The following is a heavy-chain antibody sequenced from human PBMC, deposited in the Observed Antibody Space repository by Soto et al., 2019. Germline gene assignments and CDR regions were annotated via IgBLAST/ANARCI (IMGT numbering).Heavy chain of an antibody. CDR2: IYYSGST. CDR1: GGSSSSGGYY. V-gene: IGHV4-31*03. D-gene: IGHD3-10*01. J-gene: IGHJ4*02. CDR3: ARGVKLLWFGELLPCYFDY. Sequence: PSETLSLTCTVSGGSSSSGGYYWSWIRQHPGKGLEWIGYIYYSGSTYYNPSLKSRVTISVDTSKNQFSLKLSSVTAADTAVYYCARGVKLLWFGELLPCYFDYWGQGTLVTVSS.